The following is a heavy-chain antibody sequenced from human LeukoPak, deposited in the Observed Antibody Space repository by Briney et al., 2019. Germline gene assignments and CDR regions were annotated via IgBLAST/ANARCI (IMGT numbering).Heavy chain of an antibody. D-gene: IGHD6-13*01. V-gene: IGHV4-31*03. J-gene: IGHJ5*02. CDR3: ARDRVAAARRSWFDP. CDR1: GGSISSGGYS. CDR2: IYYSGST. Sequence: SETLSLTCTVSGGSISSGGYSWSWIRQHPGKGLEWIGYIYYSGSTYYNPSLKSRVTISVDTSKNQFSLKLSSVTAADTAVYYCARDRVAAARRSWFDPWGQGTLVTVSS.